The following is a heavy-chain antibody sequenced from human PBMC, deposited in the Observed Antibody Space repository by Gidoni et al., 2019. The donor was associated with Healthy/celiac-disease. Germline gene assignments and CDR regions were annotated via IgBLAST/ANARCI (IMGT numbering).Heavy chain of an antibody. Sequence: QVQLQESGPGLVKPSETLSLTCTVYGGSISSYYWSWIRQPTGKGLEWIGYIYYSGSTNYNPSLKSRVTISVDTSKNQFSLKLSSVTAADTAVDYCARGSSGWYPNYYYGMDVWGQGTTVTVSS. CDR2: IYYSGST. V-gene: IGHV4-59*01. J-gene: IGHJ6*02. D-gene: IGHD6-19*01. CDR3: ARGSSGWYPNYYYGMDV. CDR1: GGSISSYY.